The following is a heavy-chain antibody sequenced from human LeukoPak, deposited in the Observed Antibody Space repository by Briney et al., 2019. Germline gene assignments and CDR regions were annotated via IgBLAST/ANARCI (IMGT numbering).Heavy chain of an antibody. J-gene: IGHJ1*01. CDR1: GFTVSSNY. V-gene: IGHV3-66*01. CDR2: IYSGGST. D-gene: IGHD6-19*01. Sequence: GGSLRLSCAASGFTVSSNYMSWVRQAPGKGLEWVSVIYSGGSTYYADSVKGRFTISRDNSKNTLYLQMNSLRAEDTAVYYCAIITYSSGWPRAEYFQHWGQGTLVTVSS. CDR3: AIITYSSGWPRAEYFQH.